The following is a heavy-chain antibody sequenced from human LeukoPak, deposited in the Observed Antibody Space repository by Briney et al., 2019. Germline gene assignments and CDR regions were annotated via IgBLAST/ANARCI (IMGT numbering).Heavy chain of an antibody. Sequence: GTSVKVSCKASGFTFTSSAMRWVRQARGQRLEWVGWIVVGSGNTNYAQKFQERVTITRDMSTSTAYMELSSLRSEDTAVYYCAAAQNFPVYCSGGSCSYYFDYWGQGTLVTVSS. CDR3: AAAQNFPVYCSGGSCSYYFDY. D-gene: IGHD2-15*01. CDR1: GFTFTSSA. V-gene: IGHV1-58*02. CDR2: IVVGSGNT. J-gene: IGHJ4*02.